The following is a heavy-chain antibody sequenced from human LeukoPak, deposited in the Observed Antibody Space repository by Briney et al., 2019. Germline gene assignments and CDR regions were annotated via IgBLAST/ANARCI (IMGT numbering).Heavy chain of an antibody. J-gene: IGHJ1*01. V-gene: IGHV1-46*01. Sequence: GASVKVSCKASGYTFTDYFIYWVRQAPGQGLEWMGIINPSGGSTRYAQKFQGRVTMTRDTSTSTVYMELSSLRSEDTAVYYCARVGSGWSEYFEHWGQGTLVTVSS. CDR3: ARVGSGWSEYFEH. D-gene: IGHD6-19*01. CDR2: INPSGGST. CDR1: GYTFTDYF.